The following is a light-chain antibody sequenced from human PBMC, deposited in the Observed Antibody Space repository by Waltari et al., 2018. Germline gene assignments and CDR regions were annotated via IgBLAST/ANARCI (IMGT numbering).Light chain of an antibody. Sequence: EVVMTQSPVTLSVSLGERATLSCRASQSVSNNLAWYQHKPGQAPRLVMYDASTRASGLPARFSGTGSGREFTLTINSLQSEDVAIYYCQQYSNWPPWTFGQGTTVEIK. J-gene: IGKJ1*01. CDR2: DAS. V-gene: IGKV3-15*01. CDR1: QSVSNN. CDR3: QQYSNWPPWT.